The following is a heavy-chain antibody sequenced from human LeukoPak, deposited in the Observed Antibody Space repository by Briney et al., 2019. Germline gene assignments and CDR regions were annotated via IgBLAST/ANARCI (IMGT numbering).Heavy chain of an antibody. CDR2: ISYDGSNK. CDR3: VRDLGLSGYYYYYGMDV. D-gene: IGHD3-10*01. V-gene: IGHV3-30*04. CDR1: GFTFSSYA. Sequence: GGSLRLSCAASGFTFSSYAMHWVRQAPGKGLEWVAVISYDGSNKYYADSVKGRFTISRDNSKNTLYLQMNSLRAEDTAVYYCVRDLGLSGYYYYYGMDVWGQGTTVTVSS. J-gene: IGHJ6*02.